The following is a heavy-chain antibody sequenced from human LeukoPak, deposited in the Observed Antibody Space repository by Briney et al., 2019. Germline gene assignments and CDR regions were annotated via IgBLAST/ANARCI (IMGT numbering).Heavy chain of an antibody. V-gene: IGHV4-34*01. CDR3: ASRATITTHAPFDY. CDR1: GGSFSGYY. Sequence: SETLSLTYAVYGGSFSGYYWSWIRQPPGKGLEWIGEINHSGSTNYNPSLKSRVTISVDTSKNQFSLKLSSVTAADTAVYYCASRATITTHAPFDYWGQGTLVTVSS. CDR2: INHSGST. J-gene: IGHJ4*02. D-gene: IGHD5-12*01.